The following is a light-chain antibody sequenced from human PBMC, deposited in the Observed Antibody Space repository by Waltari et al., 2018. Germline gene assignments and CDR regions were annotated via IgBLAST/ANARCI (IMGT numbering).Light chain of an antibody. Sequence: QSVLTQPPSVSAAPGQRVTISCSGGSSNIGKNYVSWYRQFPGTAPKLLIYEDRARPSGIPGRCASSKSGTSATLDITGLQAGDEADYYCGTWDSSLSGAVFGGGTHLTVL. CDR3: GTWDSSLSGAV. CDR1: SSNIGKNY. J-gene: IGLJ7*01. CDR2: EDR. V-gene: IGLV1-51*02.